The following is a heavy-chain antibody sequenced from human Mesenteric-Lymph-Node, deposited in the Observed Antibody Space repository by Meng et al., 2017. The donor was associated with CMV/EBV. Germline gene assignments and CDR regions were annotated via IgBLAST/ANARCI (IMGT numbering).Heavy chain of an antibody. J-gene: IGHJ6*02. V-gene: IGHV3-74*01. CDR2: INSDGSST. D-gene: IGHD2-2*01. CDR3: ARTPLTKYCSSTSCHGRGLYYYYYYGMDV. Sequence: GGSLRLSCAASGFTFSSYWMHWVRQAPGKGLVWVSRINSDGSSTSYADSVKGRFTISRDNAKNTLYLQMNSLRAEDTAVYYCARTPLTKYCSSTSCHGRGLYYYYYYGMDVWGQGTTVTVSS. CDR1: GFTFSSYW.